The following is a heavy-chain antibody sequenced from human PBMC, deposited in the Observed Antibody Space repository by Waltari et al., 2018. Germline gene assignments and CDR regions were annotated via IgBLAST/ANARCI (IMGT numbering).Heavy chain of an antibody. CDR1: GAPISRSRYY. J-gene: IGHJ5*02. CDR2: IYYSGNT. CDR3: ARHWKRNGYRFDP. V-gene: IGHV4-39*01. D-gene: IGHD5-12*01. Sequence: QLQLQESGPGLVQPSEPLSLPCTVLGAPISRSRYYWGWIRQSPGKGLEWIGTIYYSGNTYYNPTLKSRVTISGDTSKNQFSLKLSSVTAADTAVYYCARHWKRNGYRFDPWGQGTLVTVSS.